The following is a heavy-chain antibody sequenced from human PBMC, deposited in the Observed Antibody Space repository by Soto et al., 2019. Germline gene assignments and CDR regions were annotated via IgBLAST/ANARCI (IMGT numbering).Heavy chain of an antibody. CDR1: GFSLSTTAEG. V-gene: IGHV2-5*02. CDR2: IYWDDYE. J-gene: IGHJ4*02. D-gene: IGHD2-2*01. Sequence: QITLKESGHTLVKPTQTLTLTCTVSGFSLSTTAEGVGWIRQPPGKALEWLALIYWDDYERYSPSLKSRLTITKDTSKNQVVRTMTNVDPVATAKYSCAHGSCSSADCYPNPYLDYWGQGILVTVSS. CDR3: AHGSCSSADCYPNPYLDY.